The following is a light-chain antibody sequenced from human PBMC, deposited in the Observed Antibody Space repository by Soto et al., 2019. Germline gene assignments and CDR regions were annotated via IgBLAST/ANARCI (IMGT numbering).Light chain of an antibody. J-gene: IGKJ5*01. CDR2: DAS. CDR1: QSLNSR. Sequence: AIQLPQSPSSLSASTGDRVTLTCLASQSLNSRLAWYQQRPGKAPKLLIYDASTLESGVPSRFSGSGSGTDFTLTISSLQPEDFATYYCLQDYNYPITFGQGTRLEIK. CDR3: LQDYNYPIT. V-gene: IGKV1-6*01.